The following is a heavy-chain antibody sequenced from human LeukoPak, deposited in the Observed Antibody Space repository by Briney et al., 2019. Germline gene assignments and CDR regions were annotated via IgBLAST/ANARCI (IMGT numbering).Heavy chain of an antibody. D-gene: IGHD2-8*01. CDR3: ARDRHYISGVNYFYFMDV. CDR1: GYTFSAHY. J-gene: IGHJ6*03. CDR2: INPNTGGT. Sequence: ASVKVSCKASGYTFSAHYMHWVRQAPGQGLEWMGWINPNTGGTKYEQKFQGRVTMTRDTSLTTVYMQLTRLRSDDTAMYYCARDRHYISGVNYFYFMDVWGKGTTVTVSS. V-gene: IGHV1-2*02.